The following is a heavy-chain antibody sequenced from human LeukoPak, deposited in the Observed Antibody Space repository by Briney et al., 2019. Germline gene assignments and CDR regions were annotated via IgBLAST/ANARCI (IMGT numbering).Heavy chain of an antibody. D-gene: IGHD3-22*01. V-gene: IGHV1-18*01. CDR2: ISAYNGNT. CDR3: ARAQKYYYDSSGYYHVDY. Sequence: GASVKVSCKASGYTFTSYGISWVRQAPGQGLEWMGWISAYNGNTNYAQKLQGRVTMTTDTSTSTAYMELRSLRSDDTAVYYCARAQKYYYDSSGYYHVDYWGQGTLVTVSS. J-gene: IGHJ4*02. CDR1: GYTFTSYG.